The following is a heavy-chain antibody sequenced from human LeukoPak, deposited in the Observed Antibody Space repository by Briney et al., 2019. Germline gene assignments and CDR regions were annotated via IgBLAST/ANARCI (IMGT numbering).Heavy chain of an antibody. V-gene: IGHV1-2*02. D-gene: IGHD5-12*01. CDR3: ARAGGYSGYDSDWFDP. Sequence: GASVKVSCKASGYTFTGYYMHWVRQAPGQGLEWMGWINPNSGGTNYAQKFQGRVTTTRDTSISTAYMELSRLRSDDTAVYYCARAGGYSGYDSDWFDPWGQGTLVTVSS. J-gene: IGHJ5*02. CDR2: INPNSGGT. CDR1: GYTFTGYY.